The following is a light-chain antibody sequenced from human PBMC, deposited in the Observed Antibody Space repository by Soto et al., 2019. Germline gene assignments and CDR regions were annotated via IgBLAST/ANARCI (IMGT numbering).Light chain of an antibody. J-gene: IGKJ1*01. CDR3: QQYNNWPPGT. CDR2: GAS. Sequence: EIVMTQSPATLSLSPGERAALSCRASQSINSELAWYQQKPGQPPRLLIYGASTRATGVPARFSGSGSGTEFTLTISSLQSEDFAVYYCQQYNNWPPGTFGQGTKVEIK. CDR1: QSINSE. V-gene: IGKV3-15*01.